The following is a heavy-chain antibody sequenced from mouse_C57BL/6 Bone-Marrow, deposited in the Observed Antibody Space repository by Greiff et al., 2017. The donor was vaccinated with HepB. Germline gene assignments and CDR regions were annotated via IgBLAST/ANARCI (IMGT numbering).Heavy chain of an antibody. J-gene: IGHJ4*01. CDR3: ARWLLLYYAMDY. D-gene: IGHD2-3*01. CDR2: IDPSDSYT. V-gene: IGHV1-50*01. CDR1: GYTFTSYW. Sequence: QVQLQQPGAELVKPGASVKLSCKASGYTFTSYWMQWVKQRPGQGLEWIGEIDPSDSYTNYNQKFKGKATLTVDKSSSTAYMQLSSLTSEDSAVYYCARWLLLYYAMDYWGQGTSVTVSS.